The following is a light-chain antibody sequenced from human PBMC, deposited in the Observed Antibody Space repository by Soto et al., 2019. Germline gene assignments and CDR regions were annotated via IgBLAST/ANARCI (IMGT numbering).Light chain of an antibody. J-gene: IGKJ4*01. CDR2: SAS. Sequence: DIQMTQSPSSVSAFVGESVTITCHASQRISAFLNWYHQKPGKAPKLLIYSASYLQSGVPSNFNGSGSWTDFTLSIVTLQPEDSGTYFCQQSYRLPLTFGGGTKVEI. CDR3: QQSYRLPLT. CDR1: QRISAF. V-gene: IGKV1-39*01.